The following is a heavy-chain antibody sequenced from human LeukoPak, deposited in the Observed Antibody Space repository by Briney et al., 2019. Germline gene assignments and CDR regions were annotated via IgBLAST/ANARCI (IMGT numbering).Heavy chain of an antibody. CDR3: ARDPLRYFRVGHYDY. CDR1: GFTFSNSA. J-gene: IGHJ4*02. CDR2: IDYDSSHI. Sequence: GGSLRLSCAASGFTFSNSATNWVRQVPGKGLEWVSSIDYDSSHIYYAASVRGRFTISRDNARNSVYLQMNSLRVEDTAVYYCARDPLRYFRVGHYDYWGQGTLVAVSS. V-gene: IGHV3-21*01. D-gene: IGHD3-9*01.